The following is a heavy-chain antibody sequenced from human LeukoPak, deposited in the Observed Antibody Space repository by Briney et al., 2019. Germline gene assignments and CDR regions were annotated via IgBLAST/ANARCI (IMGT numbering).Heavy chain of an antibody. V-gene: IGHV3-73*01. D-gene: IGHD5-24*01. CDR2: IRTKGNNYAT. CDR3: TRTRDGFNPDY. J-gene: IGHJ4*02. Sequence: GGSLKLSCAASGFTFSGSATHWVRQVSGKGLEWVGHIRTKGNNYATAYGASVKGRVSISRDDSKNTAYLQMNSLKTEDTAVYYCTRTRDGFNPDYWGQGTLVTVSS. CDR1: GFTFSGSA.